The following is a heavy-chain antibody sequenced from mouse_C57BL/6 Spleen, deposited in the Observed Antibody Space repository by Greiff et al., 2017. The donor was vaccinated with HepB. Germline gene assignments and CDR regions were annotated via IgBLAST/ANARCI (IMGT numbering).Heavy chain of an antibody. D-gene: IGHD1-1*01. CDR2: IYPGSGNT. Sequence: QVQLQQSGAELVRPGASVKLSCKASGYTFTDYYINWVKQRPGQGLEWIARIYPGSGNTYYNEKFKGKATLTAEKSSSTAYMQLSSLTSEDSAVYFCARRDYYYFDYWGQGTTLTVSS. CDR3: ARRDYYYFDY. J-gene: IGHJ2*01. CDR1: GYTFTDYY. V-gene: IGHV1-76*01.